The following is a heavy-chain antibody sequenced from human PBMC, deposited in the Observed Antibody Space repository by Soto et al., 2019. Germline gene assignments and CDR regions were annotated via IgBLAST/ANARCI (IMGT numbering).Heavy chain of an antibody. Sequence: GESLKISCTVSGYSFTRYWIGWVRQMPGKGLEWMGIIYPGDSDTRYSPSFQGQVTISADKSISTAYLQWSSLKASDTAMYYCARRLVDSTLDYWGQGTLVTVSS. J-gene: IGHJ4*02. CDR3: ARRLVDSTLDY. V-gene: IGHV5-51*01. D-gene: IGHD2-2*01. CDR1: GYSFTRYW. CDR2: IYPGDSDT.